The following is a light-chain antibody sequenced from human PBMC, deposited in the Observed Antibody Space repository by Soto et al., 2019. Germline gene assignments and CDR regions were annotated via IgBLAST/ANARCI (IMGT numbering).Light chain of an antibody. V-gene: IGLV2-14*01. Sequence: QSALTQPASVSGSPGQSITISCTGTSGDVGVYKFVSWYQQRPGKAPKLIIYEVSNRPSGVSSRFSGSMSGNTASLTISGLQAEDEADYYCGSYTGTIYVFGTGTKVTVL. CDR1: SGDVGVYKF. CDR3: GSYTGTIYV. J-gene: IGLJ1*01. CDR2: EVS.